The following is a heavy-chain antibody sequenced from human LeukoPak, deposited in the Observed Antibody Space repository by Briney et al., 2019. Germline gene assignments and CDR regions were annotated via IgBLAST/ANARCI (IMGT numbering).Heavy chain of an antibody. V-gene: IGHV3-11*04. J-gene: IGHJ4*02. CDR3: AVQITMIVVVPYSDY. D-gene: IGHD3-22*01. CDR2: ISGTGTTI. Sequence: NPGGSLRLSCAASGLTFSDYYMTWIRQAPGKGLEWVSSISGTGTTIYSADSVRGRFTVSRDNARNSLFLHMNSLRAEDTAVYYCAVQITMIVVVPYSDYWGQGTLVTVSS. CDR1: GLTFSDYY.